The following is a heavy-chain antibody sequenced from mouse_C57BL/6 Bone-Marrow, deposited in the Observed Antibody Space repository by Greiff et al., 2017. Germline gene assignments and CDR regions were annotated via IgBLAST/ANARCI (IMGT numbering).Heavy chain of an antibody. CDR1: GFTFSSYG. Sequence: EVNLVESGGDLVKPGGSLKLSCAASGFTFSSYGMSWVRQTPDKRLEWVATISSGGSYTYYPDSVKGRFTISRDNAKNTLYLQMSSLKSEDTAMYYCARHHPITTVVARPFAYWGQGTLVTVSA. D-gene: IGHD1-1*01. CDR2: ISSGGSYT. V-gene: IGHV5-6*01. J-gene: IGHJ3*01. CDR3: ARHHPITTVVARPFAY.